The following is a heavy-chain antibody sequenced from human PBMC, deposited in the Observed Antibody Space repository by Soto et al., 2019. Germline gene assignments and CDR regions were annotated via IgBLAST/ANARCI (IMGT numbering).Heavy chain of an antibody. Sequence: QVQLVQSGAEVKKPGASVKVSCKASGYTFTSYGISWVRQAPGQGLEWMGWISAYNGNTNYAQKHQGRVAMTADRSTGPAYMGLRILSSDDTTVYYCAGVRLELHLSFCYSMDVWGQGTTVTVSS. D-gene: IGHD1-7*01. CDR1: GYTFTSYG. V-gene: IGHV1-18*04. CDR3: AGVRLELHLSFCYSMDV. J-gene: IGHJ6*02. CDR2: ISAYNGNT.